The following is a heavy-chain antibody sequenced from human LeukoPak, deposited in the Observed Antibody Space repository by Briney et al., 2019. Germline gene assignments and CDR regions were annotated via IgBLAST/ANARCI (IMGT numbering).Heavy chain of an antibody. CDR2: ISYDGSNK. CDR1: GFTFSSYA. Sequence: GGSLRLSCAASGFTFSSYAMHWVRQAPGKGLEWVAVISYDGSNKYYADSVKGRFTISRDNSKNTLYLQMNSLRAEDTAVYYCARGPLPSGSYYQYYYYGMDVWGQGTTVTVSS. CDR3: ARGPLPSGSYYQYYYYGMDV. V-gene: IGHV3-30*04. J-gene: IGHJ6*02. D-gene: IGHD3-10*01.